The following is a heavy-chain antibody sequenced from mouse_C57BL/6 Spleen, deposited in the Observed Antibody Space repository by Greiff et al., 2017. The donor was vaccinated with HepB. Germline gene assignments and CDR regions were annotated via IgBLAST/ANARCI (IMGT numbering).Heavy chain of an antibody. CDR1: GYTFTSYW. V-gene: IGHV1-74*01. CDR2: IHPSDSDT. Sequence: QVQLQQPGAELVKPGASVKVSCKASGYTFTSYWMHWVQQRPGQGLEWIGRIHPSDSDTNYTQKLKGKATLPVDKSSSTAYMQLSSMTSEDAAVYYCAIGGGYAMDYWGQGTSVTVSS. J-gene: IGHJ4*01. CDR3: AIGGGYAMDY.